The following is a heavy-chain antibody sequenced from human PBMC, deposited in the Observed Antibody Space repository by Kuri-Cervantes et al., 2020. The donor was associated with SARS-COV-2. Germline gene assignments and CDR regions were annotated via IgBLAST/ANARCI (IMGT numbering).Heavy chain of an antibody. CDR3: ARENGDWGLDY. CDR2: IIPILGTA. D-gene: IGHD7-27*01. V-gene: IGHV1-69*04. CDR1: GGTFSSYA. J-gene: IGHJ4*02. Sequence: SVKVSCKASGGTFSSYAISWVRQAPGQGLEWMGRIIPILGTANYAQKFQGRVTITADKSTSTAYMELSSLRSEDTAVYYCARENGDWGLDYWGQGTLVTVSS.